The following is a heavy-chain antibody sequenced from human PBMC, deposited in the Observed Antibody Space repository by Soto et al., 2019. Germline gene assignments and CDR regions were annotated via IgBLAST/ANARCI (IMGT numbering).Heavy chain of an antibody. CDR3: ARERTMIVVVNDAFDI. Sequence: QVQLQESGPGLVKPSQTLSLTCTVSGGSISSGDYYWSWIRQPPGKGLEWIGYIYYSGSTYYNPSLKSRVTISVDTSKNQFSLKLSSVTAADTAVYYCARERTMIVVVNDAFDIWGQGTMVTVSS. CDR1: GGSISSGDYY. D-gene: IGHD3-22*01. J-gene: IGHJ3*02. CDR2: IYYSGST. V-gene: IGHV4-30-4*01.